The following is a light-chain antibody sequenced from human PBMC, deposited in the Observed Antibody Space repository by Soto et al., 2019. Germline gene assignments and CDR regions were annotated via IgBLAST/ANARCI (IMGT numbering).Light chain of an antibody. J-gene: IGKJ1*01. CDR3: QQFASSPWT. CDR1: QSVSSSH. V-gene: IGKV3-20*01. CDR2: GAS. Sequence: ETVLTQSPGTLSLSPGERATLSCRASQSVSSSHLTWYQQKPGQAPRLLIYGASSRATGIPDRFSGSGSGTHFTLTISRLEPEDFALYYCQQFASSPWTFGQGTKVEIK.